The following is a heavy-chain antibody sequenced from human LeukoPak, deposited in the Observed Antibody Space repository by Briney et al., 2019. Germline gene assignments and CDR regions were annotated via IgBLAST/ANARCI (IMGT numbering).Heavy chain of an antibody. Sequence: GRSLRLSCAGSGFIFNNYAMHWVRQPPGKGLEWVSGISWNSGSIDYADSVKGRFTISRDNAKNSLYLQMNSLRAEDTAVYYCAKEASRYYDSSGYYGYWGQGTLVTVSS. CDR1: GFIFNNYA. J-gene: IGHJ4*02. D-gene: IGHD3-22*01. CDR3: AKEASRYYDSSGYYGY. CDR2: ISWNSGSI. V-gene: IGHV3-9*01.